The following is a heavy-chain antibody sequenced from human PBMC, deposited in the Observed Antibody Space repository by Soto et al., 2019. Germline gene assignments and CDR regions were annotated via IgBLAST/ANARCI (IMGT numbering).Heavy chain of an antibody. J-gene: IGHJ4*02. CDR1: GGSISSYY. Sequence: SETLSLTCTVSGGSISSYYWSWIRQPPGKGLEWIGFISYSGSTYYNVSLKSRVTISVDTSKNQFSLNLSFVTAADTAVYYCARIAVAGRGGDYWGQGTLVTVSS. V-gene: IGHV4-59*08. CDR2: ISYSGST. D-gene: IGHD6-19*01. CDR3: ARIAVAGRGGDY.